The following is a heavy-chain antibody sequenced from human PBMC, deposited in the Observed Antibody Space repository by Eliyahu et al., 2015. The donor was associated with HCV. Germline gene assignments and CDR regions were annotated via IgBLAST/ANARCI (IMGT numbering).Heavy chain of an antibody. CDR2: IDWDDDK. J-gene: IGHJ4*02. CDR1: GFSLSTXGMC. CDR3: ARTTEDTAMAYYFDY. Sequence: QVTLRESGPALVKPTQTLTLTCTFSGFSLSTXGMCVSWIRQPPGKALEWLALIDWDDDKYYSTSLKTRLTISKDTSKNQVVLTMTNMDPVDTATYYCARTTEDTAMAYYFDYWGQGTLVTVSS. D-gene: IGHD5-18*01. V-gene: IGHV2-70*01.